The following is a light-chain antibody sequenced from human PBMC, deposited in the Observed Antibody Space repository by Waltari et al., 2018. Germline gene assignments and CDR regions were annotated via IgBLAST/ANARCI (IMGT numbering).Light chain of an antibody. V-gene: IGKV3-20*01. CDR2: GAS. Sequence: EIVLTQSPGTLSLAPGGRATLSCRASQSVSRYLAWYQQKPGQAPRLLTYGASSRATGIPDRFSGSGSGTDFSLTISRLEPEDFAVYYCQNHERLPAMFGQGTKVEIK. CDR3: QNHERLPAM. CDR1: QSVSRY. J-gene: IGKJ1*01.